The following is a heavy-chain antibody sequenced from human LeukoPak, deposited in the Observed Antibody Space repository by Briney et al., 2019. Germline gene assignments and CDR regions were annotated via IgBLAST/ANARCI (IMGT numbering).Heavy chain of an antibody. D-gene: IGHD5-12*01. CDR1: GGSISTSY. Sequence: SETLSLTCTLSGGSISTSYWSWIRQPPGKGLEWIGYIYHSGSTNYNPSLKSRVTISVDTSKNQFSLKQSSVTAADTAVYYCARGGGYASPIGYWGQGALVTVSS. CDR2: IYHSGST. V-gene: IGHV4-59*01. CDR3: ARGGGYASPIGY. J-gene: IGHJ4*02.